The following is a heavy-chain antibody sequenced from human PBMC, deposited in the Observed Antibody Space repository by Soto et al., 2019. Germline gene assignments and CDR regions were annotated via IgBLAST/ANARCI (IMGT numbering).Heavy chain of an antibody. CDR1: GCSISSGGYY. V-gene: IGHV4-31*03. D-gene: IGHD5-12*01. CDR3: AREGYSGYDSGAFDI. J-gene: IGHJ3*02. Sequence: QVQLQESGPGLVKPSQTLSLTCTVSGCSISSGGYYWSWIRQHPGKRLEGIGYIDYSGSTYHNPSLKSRVTITVDTSKNQFSLKLSSVTASDTAVYYGAREGYSGYDSGAFDIWGQGTMVTVSS. CDR2: IDYSGST.